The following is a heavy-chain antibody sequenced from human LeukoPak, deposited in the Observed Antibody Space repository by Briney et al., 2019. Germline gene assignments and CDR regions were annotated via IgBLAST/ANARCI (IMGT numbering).Heavy chain of an antibody. J-gene: IGHJ6*03. CDR2: IYSGGST. CDR3: ARVISSGYPYYYYYYMDV. V-gene: IGHV3-53*01. CDR1: GFTVSSNY. Sequence: GGSLRLSCAASGFTVSSNYMSWVRQAPGKGLEWVSVIYSGGSTYYADSVRGRFTISRDNSKNTLYLQVNSLRAEDTAVYYCARVISSGYPYYYYYYMDVRGKGTTVTISS. D-gene: IGHD3-22*01.